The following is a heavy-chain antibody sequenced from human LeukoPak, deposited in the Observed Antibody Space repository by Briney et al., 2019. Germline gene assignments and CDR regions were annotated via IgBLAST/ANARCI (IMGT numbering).Heavy chain of an antibody. J-gene: IGHJ4*02. CDR1: GFTFSTFA. CDR2: IFSSGGEI. V-gene: IGHV3-23*01. CDR3: ATYRQVLLPFES. Sequence: TGGSLRLSCAASGFTFSTFAMVWVRQPPRKGLEWVSSIFSSGGEIHYADSVRGRSTISRDNSKSTLSLQMNSLRAEDTAIYYCATYRQVLLPFESWGQGTLVTVSS. D-gene: IGHD2-8*02.